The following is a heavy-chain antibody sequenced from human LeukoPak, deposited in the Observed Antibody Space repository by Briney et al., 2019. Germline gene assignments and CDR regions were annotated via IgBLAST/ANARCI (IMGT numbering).Heavy chain of an antibody. D-gene: IGHD3-10*02. Sequence: GGSPRLSCAASGFTFSSYWMSWVRQAPGKGLEWVANIKQDGSEKYYVDSVKGRFTISRDNAKNSLYLQMNSLRAEDTAVYYCAELGITMIGGVWGKGTTVTISS. CDR3: AELGITMIGGV. V-gene: IGHV3-7*01. CDR2: IKQDGSEK. J-gene: IGHJ6*04. CDR1: GFTFSSYW.